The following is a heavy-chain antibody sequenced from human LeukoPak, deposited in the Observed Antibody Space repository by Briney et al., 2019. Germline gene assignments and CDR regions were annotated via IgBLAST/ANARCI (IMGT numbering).Heavy chain of an antibody. CDR2: IYYSGST. V-gene: IGHV4-59*01. Sequence: PSETLSLTCTVSGGSISSYYWSWIRQPPGKGLEWIGYIYYSGSTNYNPSLKSRVTISVDTSKNQFSLKLSSVTAADTAVYYCARVLPPQAGGWFDPGGQGPLVTVSS. D-gene: IGHD3-3*01. CDR3: ARVLPPQAGGWFDP. CDR1: GGSISSYY. J-gene: IGHJ5*02.